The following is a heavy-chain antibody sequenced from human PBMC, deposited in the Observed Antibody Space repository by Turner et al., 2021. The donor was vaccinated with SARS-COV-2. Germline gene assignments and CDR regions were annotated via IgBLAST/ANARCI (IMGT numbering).Heavy chain of an antibody. V-gene: IGHV3-30*18. J-gene: IGHJ3*02. Sequence: QVQLVDSGGGVVHPGRSLRLYCSASGFNFSSHGMHWVRQAPGKGLEWVAVISYDGSNKYYADSVKGRFTISRDNSKNTLYLQMNSLRPEDTAVYYCAKIRVTSGYTPDPLAFDMWGQGTMVTVSS. CDR3: AKIRVTSGYTPDPLAFDM. CDR1: GFNFSSHG. D-gene: IGHD3-22*01. CDR2: ISYDGSNK.